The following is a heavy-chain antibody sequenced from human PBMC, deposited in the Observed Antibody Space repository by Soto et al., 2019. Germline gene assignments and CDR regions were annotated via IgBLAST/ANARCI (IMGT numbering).Heavy chain of an antibody. CDR3: ARNLGGVEIYGMDV. D-gene: IGHD3-16*01. Sequence: QVPLVESGGGAVLPGRSLRLSCAASGFMFSGYGMHWVRQAPGKGLEWVAVISDDGHNKYYADSVKGRFTISRDTSTNTLYLRMNNVRTEDTALYYCARNLGGVEIYGMDVWGQGTTVIVSS. CDR2: ISDDGHNK. V-gene: IGHV3-30*03. CDR1: GFMFSGYG. J-gene: IGHJ6*02.